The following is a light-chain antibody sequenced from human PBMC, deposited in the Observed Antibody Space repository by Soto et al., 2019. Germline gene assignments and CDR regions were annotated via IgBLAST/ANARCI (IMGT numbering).Light chain of an antibody. J-gene: IGKJ3*01. CDR1: QSVSSSY. Sequence: EIVLTQSPGTLSLSPGERATLSCRASQSVSSSYLAWYQQKPGQAPRLLIYGASNRSTGIPDRFRVSASGKDFTLTISRLEPEDFAVYYCQHYGTSALFGPGTKVDIK. CDR2: GAS. CDR3: QHYGTSAL. V-gene: IGKV3-20*01.